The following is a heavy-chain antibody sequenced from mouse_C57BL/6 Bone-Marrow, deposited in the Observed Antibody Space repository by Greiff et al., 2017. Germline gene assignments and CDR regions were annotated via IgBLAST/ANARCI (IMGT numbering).Heavy chain of an antibody. J-gene: IGHJ2*01. CDR2: IDPEDGVP. D-gene: IGHD1-1*01. CDR1: GFNITDYY. V-gene: IGHV14-2*01. CDR3: ALSTTVVFDY. Sequence: EVQLQQSGAELVKPGASVKLSSTASGFNITDYYMHWVKQRTEQGLEWIGRIDPEDGVPTSAPKFQGKAPIPADTSANTDYLQLSSLTSEDSAVYCGALSTTVVFDYWGQGTTLTVSS.